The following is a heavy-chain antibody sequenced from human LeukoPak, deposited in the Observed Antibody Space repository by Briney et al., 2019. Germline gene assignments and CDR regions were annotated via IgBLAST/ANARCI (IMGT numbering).Heavy chain of an antibody. CDR3: VRAVAQYQLYDAFDI. D-gene: IGHD2-2*01. Sequence: SETLSLTCTVSGGSISSYYWSWIRQPAGKGLEWIGRIYTSGSTNYNPSLKSRVTMSVDTSKNQFSLKLSSVTAADTAVYYCVRAVAQYQLYDAFDIWGQGTMVTVSS. V-gene: IGHV4-4*07. J-gene: IGHJ3*02. CDR1: GGSISSYY. CDR2: IYTSGST.